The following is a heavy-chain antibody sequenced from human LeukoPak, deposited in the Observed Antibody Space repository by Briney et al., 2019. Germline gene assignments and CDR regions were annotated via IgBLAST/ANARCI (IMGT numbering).Heavy chain of an antibody. CDR2: IYYHGNNK. D-gene: IGHD3-10*01. CDR1: GFTFSDYW. J-gene: IGHJ4*02. CDR3: ARGNYYGSGCDF. Sequence: GGSLRLSCAASGFTFSDYWMNWVRQAPGKGLEWVAFIYYHGNNKNYADFVKGRFTISRDNSKNTLFLQMNSLRAEDTAVYYCARGNYYGSGCDFWGQGSLVTVSS. V-gene: IGHV3-30*03.